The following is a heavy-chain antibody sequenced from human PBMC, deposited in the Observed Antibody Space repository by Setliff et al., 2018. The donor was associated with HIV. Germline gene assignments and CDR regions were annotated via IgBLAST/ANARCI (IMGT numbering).Heavy chain of an antibody. D-gene: IGHD6-19*01. CDR3: ARSPGYSSGWTPGYYYYMGV. CDR1: GGTFSSYA. J-gene: IGHJ6*03. V-gene: IGHV1-69*13. Sequence: ASVKVSCKASGGTFSSYAISWVRQAPGQGLEWMGGIIPIFGTANYAQKFQGRVTITADESTSTAYMELSSLRSEDTAVYYCARSPGYSSGWTPGYYYYMGVWGKGTTVTVSS. CDR2: IIPIFGTA.